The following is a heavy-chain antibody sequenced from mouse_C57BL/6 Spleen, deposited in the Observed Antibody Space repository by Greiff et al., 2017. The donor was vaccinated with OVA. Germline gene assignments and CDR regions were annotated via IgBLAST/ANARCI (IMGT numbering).Heavy chain of an antibody. CDR3: ARSREALYYFDY. Sequence: QVQLQQPGAELVKPGASVKLSCKASGYTFTSYWMHWVKQRPGQGLEWIGMIHPNSGSTNYNEKFKSKATLTVDKSSSTAYMQLSSLTSEDSAVYYCARSREALYYFDYWGQGTTLTVSS. V-gene: IGHV1-64*01. CDR1: GYTFTSYW. CDR2: IHPNSGST. J-gene: IGHJ2*01.